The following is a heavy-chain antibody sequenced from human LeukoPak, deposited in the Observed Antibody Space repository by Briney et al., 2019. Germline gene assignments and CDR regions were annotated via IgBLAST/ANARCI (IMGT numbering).Heavy chain of an antibody. Sequence: GGSLRLSCAASGFTFSSYWMSWVRQAPGKGLEWVANIKQDGSEKYYVDSVKGRFTISRGNAKNSLYLQMNSLRAEDTAVYYCARDLLYCSSTSCYSPFHYWGQGTLVTVSS. J-gene: IGHJ4*02. D-gene: IGHD2-2*01. CDR1: GFTFSSYW. V-gene: IGHV3-7*01. CDR2: IKQDGSEK. CDR3: ARDLLYCSSTSCYSPFHY.